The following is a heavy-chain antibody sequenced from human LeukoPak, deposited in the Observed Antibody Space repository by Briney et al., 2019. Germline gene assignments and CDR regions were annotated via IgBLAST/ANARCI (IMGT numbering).Heavy chain of an antibody. CDR1: GGSISSGGYY. D-gene: IGHD4-17*01. CDR3: ARVGTVTTKGRYFQH. CDR2: IYYSGST. V-gene: IGHV4-31*03. Sequence: PSETLSLTCTVSGGSISSGGYYWSWIRQHPGKGLEWIGYIYYSGSTYYDPSLKSRVTISVDTSKNQFSLKLSSVTAADTAVYYCARVGTVTTKGRYFQHWGQGTLVTVSS. J-gene: IGHJ1*01.